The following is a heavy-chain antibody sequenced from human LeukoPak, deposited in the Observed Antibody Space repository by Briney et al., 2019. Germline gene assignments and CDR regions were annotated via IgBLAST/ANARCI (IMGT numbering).Heavy chain of an antibody. V-gene: IGHV3-23*01. CDR2: ISGSGGST. Sequence: PGGSLRLSCAASGFTFSSYAMSWVRQAPGKGLEWLSAISGSGGSTYYADSVKGRFTISRDNSKNTLYLQMNSLRSEDTALYYCAKDLEHYYDSSGPLMGYWGQGTLVTVFS. D-gene: IGHD3-22*01. CDR3: AKDLEHYYDSSGPLMGY. CDR1: GFTFSSYA. J-gene: IGHJ4*02.